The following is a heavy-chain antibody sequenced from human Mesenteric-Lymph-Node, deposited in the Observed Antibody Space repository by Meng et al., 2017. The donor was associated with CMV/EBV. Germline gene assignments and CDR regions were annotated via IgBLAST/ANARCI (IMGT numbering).Heavy chain of an antibody. D-gene: IGHD6-19*01. CDR1: GFSFDAYA. V-gene: IGHV3-9*01. J-gene: IGHJ4*02. CDR2: ITWNGGSM. Sequence: GGSLRLSCAASGFSFDAYAMHWVRQTPGKGLEWVSGITWNGGSMGYADSVKGRFTISRDNAKNSLYLQMNSLRAEDTAVYYRARAGSGWYHFDYWGQGTLVTVSS. CDR3: ARAGSGWYHFDY.